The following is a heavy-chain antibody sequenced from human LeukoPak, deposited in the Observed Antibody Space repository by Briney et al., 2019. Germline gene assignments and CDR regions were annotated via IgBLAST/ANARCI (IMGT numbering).Heavy chain of an antibody. CDR2: IGTAGDT. Sequence: PGGSLRLSCAASGFTFSSYDMHWVRQATGKGLEWVSAIGTAGDTYYPGSVKGRFTISRENAKNSLYLQMNSLRAGDTAVHYCARGPYSGYDGGAFDIWGQGTMVTVSS. V-gene: IGHV3-13*01. D-gene: IGHD5-12*01. CDR1: GFTFSSYD. J-gene: IGHJ3*02. CDR3: ARGPYSGYDGGAFDI.